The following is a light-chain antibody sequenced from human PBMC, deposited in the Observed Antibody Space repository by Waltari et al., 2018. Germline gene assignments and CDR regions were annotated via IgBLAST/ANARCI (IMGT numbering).Light chain of an antibody. CDR1: QSVYTY. Sequence: EIVLTQSPATLSLSPGDTATVSCRASQSVYTYLAWYQHKPGQVPRLLIYDASKRATGGPARFSGSGSGADFTLIISSLEPEDFAVYYCHQRSNWPLTFGGGTKVDIK. V-gene: IGKV3-11*01. J-gene: IGKJ4*01. CDR2: DAS. CDR3: HQRSNWPLT.